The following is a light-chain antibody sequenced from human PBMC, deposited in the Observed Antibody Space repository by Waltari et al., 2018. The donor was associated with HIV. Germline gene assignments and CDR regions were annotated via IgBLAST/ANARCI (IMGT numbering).Light chain of an antibody. CDR1: RRDVGTYDY. CDR2: DVT. CDR3: CSFAGSNFV. V-gene: IGLV2-23*02. J-gene: IGLJ1*01. Sequence: QSALTQPASVSGSPGQAITISCTGSRRDVGTYDYISWYQQHPGTAPKLIISDVTERPSGISNRFSGSKSGTTASLTISGPQAEDEAEYFCCSFAGSNFVFGSGTKVTVL.